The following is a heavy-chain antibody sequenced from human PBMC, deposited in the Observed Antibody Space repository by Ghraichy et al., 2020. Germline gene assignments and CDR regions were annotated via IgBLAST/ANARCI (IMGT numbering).Heavy chain of an antibody. CDR1: GFTFSSYA. Sequence: GGSLRLSCAASGFTFSSYAMSWVRQAPGKGLEWVSAISGSGGSTYYADSVKGRFTISRDNSKNTLYLQMNSLRAEDTAVYYCAKDTVGATWDHGGWPSFDYWGQGTLVTVSS. J-gene: IGHJ4*02. D-gene: IGHD1-26*01. V-gene: IGHV3-23*01. CDR3: AKDTVGATWDHGGWPSFDY. CDR2: ISGSGGST.